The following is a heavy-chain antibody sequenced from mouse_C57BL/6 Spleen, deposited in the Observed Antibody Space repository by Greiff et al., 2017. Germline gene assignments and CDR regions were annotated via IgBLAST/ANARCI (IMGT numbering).Heavy chain of an antibody. CDR2: ISSGGSYT. CDR3: AGAPQDYFDY. CDR1: GFTFSSYG. J-gene: IGHJ2*01. Sequence: VQLQQSGGDLVKPGGSLKLSCAASGFTFSSYGMSWVRQTPDKRLEWVATISSGGSYTYYPDSVKGRFTISRDNAKNTLYLQMSSLKSEDTAMYYCAGAPQDYFDYWGQGTTLTVSS. V-gene: IGHV5-6*01.